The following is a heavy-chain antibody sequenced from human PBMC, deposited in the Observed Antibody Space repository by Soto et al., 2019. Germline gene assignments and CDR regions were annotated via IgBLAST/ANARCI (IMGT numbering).Heavy chain of an antibody. V-gene: IGHV5-51*01. D-gene: IGHD2-21*02. CDR3: ARHRVAYCGGDCFFHY. CDR2: TYPGDSDT. CDR1: GYSFTSYW. J-gene: IGHJ4*02. Sequence: GESLKISCKGPGYSFTSYWIGWVRQMPGKGLEWMGITYPGDSDTRYSPSFQGQVTISADKSISTAYLQWSSLKASDTAMYYCARHRVAYCGGDCFFHYWGQGTLVTVSS.